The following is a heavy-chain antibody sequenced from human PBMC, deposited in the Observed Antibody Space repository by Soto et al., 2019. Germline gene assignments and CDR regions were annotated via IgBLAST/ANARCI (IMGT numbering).Heavy chain of an antibody. D-gene: IGHD2-2*01. CDR2: ISGSGGST. Sequence: PGGSLRLSCAASGFTFSSYAMSWVRQAQGKGLEWVSAISGSGGSTYYADSVKGRFTISRDNSKNTLYLQMNSLGAEDTAVYYCAKARGSSTPAPGSYWGQGTLVTVSS. J-gene: IGHJ4*02. CDR1: GFTFSSYA. V-gene: IGHV3-23*01. CDR3: AKARGSSTPAPGSY.